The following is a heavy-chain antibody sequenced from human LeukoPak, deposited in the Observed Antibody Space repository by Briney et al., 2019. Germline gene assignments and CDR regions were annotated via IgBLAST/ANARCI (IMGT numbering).Heavy chain of an antibody. V-gene: IGHV3-48*03. Sequence: GGSLRLSCAASGFTFSTYEMNWVRQASGKGLEWVSYISSSGGTIYYADSVKGRFTISRDNAKNSLYLQMNSLRAEDTAVYYCARDGDLTPAVPFDYWGQGTLVTVSS. CDR2: ISSSGGTI. D-gene: IGHD6-25*01. CDR1: GFTFSTYE. CDR3: ARDGDLTPAVPFDY. J-gene: IGHJ4*02.